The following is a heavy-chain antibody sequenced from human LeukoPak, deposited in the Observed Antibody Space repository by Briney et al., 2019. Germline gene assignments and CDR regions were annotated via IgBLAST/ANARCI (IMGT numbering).Heavy chain of an antibody. Sequence: SETLSLTCTVSGGSISRYYWSWIRQPPGKGLEWIGYIYYSGITNYNPSLKSRVTISVDRSKNQFSLKLSSVTAADTAMYYCARGSGSYYQGRDFGYWGQGTLVTVSS. D-gene: IGHD1-26*01. CDR2: IYYSGIT. V-gene: IGHV4-59*01. J-gene: IGHJ4*02. CDR3: ARGSGSYYQGRDFGY. CDR1: GGSISRYY.